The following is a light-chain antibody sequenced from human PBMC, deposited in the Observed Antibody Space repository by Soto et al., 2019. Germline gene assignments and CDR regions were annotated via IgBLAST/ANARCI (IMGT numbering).Light chain of an antibody. J-gene: IGKJ1*01. V-gene: IGKV3-20*01. CDR1: QSVSSSY. CDR3: QQYGSSAWT. Sequence: IVLTQSPGTLSLSPGERATLSCRASQSVSSSYLAWYQQKPGQAPRLLIYGASSRATGIPDRFSGSGSGTDFTLTISRLEPDDFAVYYCQQYGSSAWTFGQGTKGEIK. CDR2: GAS.